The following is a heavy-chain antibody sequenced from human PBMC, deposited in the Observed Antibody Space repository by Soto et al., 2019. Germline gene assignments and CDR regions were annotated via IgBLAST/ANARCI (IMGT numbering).Heavy chain of an antibody. J-gene: IGHJ4*02. Sequence: EVQLVESGGGLVQPGRSLRLSCAASGFTFDDYAMHWVRQAPGKGLEWVSGISWNTGLIDYADSVKGRFTISRDNAKSSLYRQMNSLRTEDTAFYYCAKGRTYSNYPYDYWGQGTLVPVSS. D-gene: IGHD4-4*01. CDR1: GFTFDDYA. V-gene: IGHV3-9*01. CDR3: AKGRTYSNYPYDY. CDR2: ISWNTGLI.